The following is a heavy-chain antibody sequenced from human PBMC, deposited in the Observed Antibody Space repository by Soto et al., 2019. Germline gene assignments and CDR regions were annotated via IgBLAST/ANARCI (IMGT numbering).Heavy chain of an antibody. CDR1: GGSISSYY. J-gene: IGHJ6*02. Sequence: QVQLQESGPGLVKPSETLSLTCTVSGGSISSYYWSWIRQPPGKGLEWIGYIYYSGSTNYNPPLKSRVTISVDTAKNQFSLKLGSVTAADTAVYYCARHRNYYGMDVWGQGTTVTVSS. V-gene: IGHV4-59*01. CDR3: ARHRNYYGMDV. CDR2: IYYSGST.